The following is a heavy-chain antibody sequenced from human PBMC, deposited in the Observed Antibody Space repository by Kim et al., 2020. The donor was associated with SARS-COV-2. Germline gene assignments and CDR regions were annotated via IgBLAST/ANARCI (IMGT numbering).Heavy chain of an antibody. J-gene: IGHJ3*02. Sequence: GGSLRLSCAASGFTFSDYYMSWIRQAPGKGLEWVSYISSSSSYTNYADSVKGRFTISRDNAKNSLYLQMNSLRAEDTAVYYCARQGSGRSSRPADAFDIWGQGTMVTVSS. D-gene: IGHD2-15*01. CDR1: GFTFSDYY. V-gene: IGHV3-11*03. CDR3: ARQGSGRSSRPADAFDI. CDR2: ISSSSSYT.